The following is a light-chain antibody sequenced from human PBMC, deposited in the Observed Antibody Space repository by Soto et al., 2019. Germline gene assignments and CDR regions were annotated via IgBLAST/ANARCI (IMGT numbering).Light chain of an antibody. J-gene: IGKJ4*01. CDR3: MQGTHWSRV. V-gene: IGKV2-30*01. CDR1: QSLVYSDGNTY. CDR2: KVS. Sequence: VVMTQSPLSLPVTLGQPASISCRSSQSLVYSDGNTYLNWFQQRPGQSPRRLIYKVSNRDSGVPDRFSGSGSGKDFTLKISRVEAEDVGVYYCMQGTHWSRVFGGGTKVEIK.